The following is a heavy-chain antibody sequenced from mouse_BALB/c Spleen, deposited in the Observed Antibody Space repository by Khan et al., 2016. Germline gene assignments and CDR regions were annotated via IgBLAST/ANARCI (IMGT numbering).Heavy chain of an antibody. CDR3: ALSPYFYASCPRCFDV. Sequence: QVQLKESGAELVRPGSSVKISCKASGYAFSSYWMNWVKQRPGQGLEWIGQIYPGDGDTNYNGKFKGEATLTADKSSSTAHMQLSSLTSEDSAVXFCALSPYFYASCPRCFDVLGSWTSVTVSS. CDR2: IYPGDGDT. D-gene: IGHD1-1*01. V-gene: IGHV1-80*01. J-gene: IGHJ1*01. CDR1: GYAFSSYW.